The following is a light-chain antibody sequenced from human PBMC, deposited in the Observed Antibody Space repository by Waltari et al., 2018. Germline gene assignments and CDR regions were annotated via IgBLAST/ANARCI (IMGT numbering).Light chain of an antibody. V-gene: IGKV3-20*01. CDR1: RSVIKY. CDR3: QKYDSLPAT. J-gene: IGKJ1*01. CDR2: HAS. Sequence: VLTQSPGTLSLSPGERATLSCRASRSVIKYLAWYQQTPGRAPRLLISHASTRATGLPDRFSGSGSGTDFSLTMSRLEPDDFAVYYCQKYDSLPATFGQGTRVEIK.